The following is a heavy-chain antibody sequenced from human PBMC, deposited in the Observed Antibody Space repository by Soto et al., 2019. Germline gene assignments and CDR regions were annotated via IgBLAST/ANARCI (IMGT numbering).Heavy chain of an antibody. J-gene: IGHJ4*02. CDR1: GGSISSYY. V-gene: IGHV4-59*08. CDR2: IYYSGST. D-gene: IGHD6-6*01. CDR3: ARSQEWYSSSRYYFDY. Sequence: SETLSLTCTVSGGSISSYYWSWIRQPPGKGLEWIGCIYYSGSTNYNPSLKSRVTISVDTSKNQFSLKLSSVTAADTAVYYCARSQEWYSSSRYYFDYWGQETLVTVSS.